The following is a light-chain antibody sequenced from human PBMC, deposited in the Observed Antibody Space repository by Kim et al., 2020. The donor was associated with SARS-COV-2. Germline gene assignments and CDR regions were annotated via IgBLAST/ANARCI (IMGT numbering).Light chain of an antibody. CDR1: QSLSSNH. CDR2: GAS. CDR3: QQYGTSPET. V-gene: IGKV3-20*01. J-gene: IGKJ4*01. Sequence: SPGERATRSGRASQSLSSNHLAWYQQKPGQAPRLLIYGASSRTTGIPDRFSGSGSGTDFTLSINRLEPEDFAMYYCQQYGTSPETFGGGTKVDIK.